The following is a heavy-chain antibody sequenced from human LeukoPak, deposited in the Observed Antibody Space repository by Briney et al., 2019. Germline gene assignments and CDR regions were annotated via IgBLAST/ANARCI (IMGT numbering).Heavy chain of an antibody. CDR3: ARVGSAWYFDY. J-gene: IGHJ4*02. V-gene: IGHV3-48*02. CDR2: ISGSFNTI. Sequence: PGGSLRLSCAASGFIFSTYSMNWVRQAPGKGLEWVSYISGSFNTIYYADSVKGRFTISRDNSKNSLYLQMNGLRDEDTAVYYCARVGSAWYFDYWGQGTLVTVSS. D-gene: IGHD6-19*01. CDR1: GFIFSTYS.